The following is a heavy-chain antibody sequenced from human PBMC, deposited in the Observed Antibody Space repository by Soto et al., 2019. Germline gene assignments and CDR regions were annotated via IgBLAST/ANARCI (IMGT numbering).Heavy chain of an antibody. V-gene: IGHV3-23*01. CDR1: GFTFSSYG. Sequence: PGGSLRLSCAASGFTFSSYGMHWVRQAPGKGLEWVSAISGSGGSTYYADSVKGRFTISRGNSKNTLYLQMNSLRAEDTAVYYCAKVSGYYFLNGGFDYWGQGTLVTVSS. D-gene: IGHD3-22*01. J-gene: IGHJ4*02. CDR3: AKVSGYYFLNGGFDY. CDR2: ISGSGGST.